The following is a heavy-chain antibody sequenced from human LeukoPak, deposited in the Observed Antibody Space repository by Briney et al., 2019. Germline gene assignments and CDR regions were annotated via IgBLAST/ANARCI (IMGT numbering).Heavy chain of an antibody. J-gene: IGHJ4*02. CDR2: FNPEDVET. V-gene: IGHV1-24*01. CDR3: ATEIVGYGAVRYFDS. CDR1: GYTLTEIS. D-gene: IGHD4-17*01. Sequence: GASVKVSCMVSGYTLTEISMHWVRQAPGQGLEWMGGFNPEDVETIYARSFQGRLTVTEDTSTDTAYMELSSLRAEDTAMYYCATEIVGYGAVRYFDSWGKGTLVTVST.